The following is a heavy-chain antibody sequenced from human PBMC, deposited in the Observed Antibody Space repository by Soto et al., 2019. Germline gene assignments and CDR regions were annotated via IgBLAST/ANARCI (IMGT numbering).Heavy chain of an antibody. D-gene: IGHD6-6*01. CDR2: IRWNGGSI. Sequence: LRLSCAASGFTFDDYAMHWVRQAPGKGLEWVSGIRWNGGSIGYADSVKGRFTISRDNAKNSLYLQMNSLRPEDSALYYCVKEQIKYQYYGIEVWGNGTTVTVSA. J-gene: IGHJ6*04. CDR1: GFTFDDYA. CDR3: VKEQIKYQYYGIEV. V-gene: IGHV3-9*01.